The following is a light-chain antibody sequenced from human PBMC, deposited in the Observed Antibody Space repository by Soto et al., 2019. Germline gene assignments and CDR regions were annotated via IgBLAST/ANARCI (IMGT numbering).Light chain of an antibody. CDR2: GAS. CDR1: QSVSSSY. V-gene: IGKV3-20*01. CDR3: QQYGSSPRT. Sequence: ILLTQYPDTLSLSPGERAALSCRASQSVSSSYLAWYQQKPGQAPRLLIYGASSRATGIPDRFSGSGSGTDFTLTISRLEPEDFAVYYCQQYGSSPRTFGQGTKV. J-gene: IGKJ1*01.